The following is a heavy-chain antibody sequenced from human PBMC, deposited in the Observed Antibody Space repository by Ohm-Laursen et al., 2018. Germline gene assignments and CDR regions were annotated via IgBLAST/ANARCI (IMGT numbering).Heavy chain of an antibody. V-gene: IGHV3-7*01. Sequence: SLRLSCAASGFTFSSYWMDWLRQAPGKGLEWVANINNDGRRIYYADAVRGRFTFSRDNAKNSVYLQMNSLRAEDTAVYYCARDQSLDYFDYWGQGTLVTVSS. J-gene: IGHJ4*02. CDR3: ARDQSLDYFDY. CDR2: INNDGRRI. CDR1: GFTFSSYW.